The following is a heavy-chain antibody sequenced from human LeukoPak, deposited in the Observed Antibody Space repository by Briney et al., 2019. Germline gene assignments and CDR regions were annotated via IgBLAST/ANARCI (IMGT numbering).Heavy chain of an antibody. J-gene: IGHJ3*02. CDR3: AKEGDAFDI. V-gene: IGHV3-30*18. CDR1: GFTFSSYG. CDR2: ISYDGSNK. Sequence: PGRSLRLSCAASGFTFSSYGMHWVRQAPGKGLEWVAVISYDGSNKYYADSVKGRFTNSRDNSKNTLYLQMNSLRAEDTAVYYCAKEGDAFDIWGQGTMVTVSS.